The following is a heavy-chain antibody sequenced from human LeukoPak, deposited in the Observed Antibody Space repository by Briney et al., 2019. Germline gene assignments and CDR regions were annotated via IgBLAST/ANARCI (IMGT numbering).Heavy chain of an antibody. CDR2: ISYDGSNK. Sequence: GGSLRLSRAASGFTFSSYAMHWVRQAPGKGLEWVAVISYDGSNKYYADSVKGRFTISRDNAKNTLYLQMNSLRAEDTAVYYCARYPRTQWFGELWDYYYYMDVWGKGTTVTISS. CDR3: ARYPRTQWFGELWDYYYYMDV. D-gene: IGHD3-10*01. V-gene: IGHV3-30*04. J-gene: IGHJ6*03. CDR1: GFTFSSYA.